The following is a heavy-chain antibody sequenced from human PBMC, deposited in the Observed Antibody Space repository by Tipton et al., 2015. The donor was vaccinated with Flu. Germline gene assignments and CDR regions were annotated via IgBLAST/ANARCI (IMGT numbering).Heavy chain of an antibody. D-gene: IGHD4-11*01. J-gene: IGHJ5*01. CDR3: ARRDFSNYVSDPKNWFNS. CDR2: VHRTGVA. V-gene: IGHV4-38-2*01. Sequence: LRLSCVVSGYSINSSYYWGWIRQPPGQGLEWIGNVHRTGVAYYNVSLQSRVTISVDTSKNQFSLKLRSVTATDTAVYYCARRDFSNYVSDPKNWFNSWGQGTLVTVSS. CDR1: GYSINSSYY.